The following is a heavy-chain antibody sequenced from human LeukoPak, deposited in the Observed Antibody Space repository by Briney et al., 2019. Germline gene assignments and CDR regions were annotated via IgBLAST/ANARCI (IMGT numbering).Heavy chain of an antibody. V-gene: IGHV3-48*03. J-gene: IGHJ4*02. Sequence: GGSLRLSCTASKFTLSGYEMNWVRQAPGRGLEWISYINSGSSTIYYGDSVKGRFTISRDNSKNTLYLQMNSLRAEDTAVYYCARDSEGYYDSSGYYFDHWGQGTLVTVSS. CDR3: ARDSEGYYDSSGYYFDH. CDR2: INSGSSTI. CDR1: KFTLSGYE. D-gene: IGHD3-22*01.